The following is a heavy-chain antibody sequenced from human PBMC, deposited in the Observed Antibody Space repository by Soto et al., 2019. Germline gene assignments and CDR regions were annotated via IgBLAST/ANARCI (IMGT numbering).Heavy chain of an antibody. D-gene: IGHD2-2*01. V-gene: IGHV5-51*01. Sequence: GESLKISCKGSGYSFTTYWIGWVRQMPGNGLEWMGVIYPGDSDTRYSPSFQGQVTISADKSISTAYLQWSSAKASDTAMYYCAGSPTVRVLHQGYFDSWGQGTLVTVSS. CDR1: GYSFTTYW. CDR2: IYPGDSDT. J-gene: IGHJ4*02. CDR3: AGSPTVRVLHQGYFDS.